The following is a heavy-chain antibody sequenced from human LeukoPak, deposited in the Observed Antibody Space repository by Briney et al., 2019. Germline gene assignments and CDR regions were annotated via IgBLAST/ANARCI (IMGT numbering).Heavy chain of an antibody. CDR1: GGSISSSSYY. Sequence: SETLSLTCTVSGGSISSSSYYWGWIRQPPGKGLEWIGSIYYSGSTYYNPSLKSRVTISVDTSKNQFSLKLSSVTAADTAVYYCARQEWELGVYWGQGTLVTVSS. V-gene: IGHV4-39*01. J-gene: IGHJ4*02. CDR3: ARQEWELGVY. CDR2: IYYSGST. D-gene: IGHD1-26*01.